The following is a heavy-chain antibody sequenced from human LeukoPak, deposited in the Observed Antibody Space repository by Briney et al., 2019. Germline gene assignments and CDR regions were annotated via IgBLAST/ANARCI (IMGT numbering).Heavy chain of an antibody. V-gene: IGHV4-38-2*02. CDR3: ARDDYGDYGPSY. D-gene: IGHD4-17*01. Sequence: SETLSLTCTVSGYSISSGYYWGWIRQPPGKGLEWIGSIYHSGSTYYNPSLKSRVTISVDTSKNQFSLKLSSVTAADTAVYYCARDDYGDYGPSYWGQGTLVTVSS. CDR2: IYHSGST. J-gene: IGHJ4*02. CDR1: GYSISSGYY.